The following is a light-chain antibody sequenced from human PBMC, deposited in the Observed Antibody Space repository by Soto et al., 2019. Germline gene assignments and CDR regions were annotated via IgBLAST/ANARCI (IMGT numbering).Light chain of an antibody. V-gene: IGLV2-14*01. Sequence: QSALTQPASVSGSPGQSITISCTGTSSDVGGYNYVSWYQHHAGKAPRLMIYASSNRPSGVSHRFSGSRSGNTASLTISGLQAGDEADYYCSSYTSGTTLYVFGTGTKLTVL. CDR1: SSDVGGYNY. CDR2: ASS. CDR3: SSYTSGTTLYV. J-gene: IGLJ1*01.